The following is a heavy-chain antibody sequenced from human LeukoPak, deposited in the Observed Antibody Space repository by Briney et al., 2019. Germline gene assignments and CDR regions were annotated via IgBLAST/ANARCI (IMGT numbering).Heavy chain of an antibody. D-gene: IGHD4-17*01. Sequence: GGSLRLSCAASGFTFSTYWMGWARQSPGKGLEWVANIKPDGGEKYYVDSVKGRFTISRDNAKNSLYLRMNSLRAEDTAVYYCVREGSGHYFYFFDYWGQGTLVTVSS. CDR1: GFTFSTYW. CDR3: VREGSGHYFYFFDY. CDR2: IKPDGGEK. J-gene: IGHJ4*02. V-gene: IGHV3-7*01.